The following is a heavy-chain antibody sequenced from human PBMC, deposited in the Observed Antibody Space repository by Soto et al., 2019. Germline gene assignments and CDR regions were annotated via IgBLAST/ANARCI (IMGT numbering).Heavy chain of an antibody. J-gene: IGHJ3*02. CDR3: ARRSPSWAFDI. V-gene: IGHV3-23*01. CDR2: ISGSGSST. Sequence: EVQLLESGGGLVQSGGSLRLSCAASGFTFSTYAMNWVRQAPGKGLEGVSVISGSGSSTYYADSVKGRFSISRDHSKNMLYLQMSGLRAEDTAVYYCARRSPSWAFDIWGQGTMVTVSS. CDR1: GFTFSTYA. D-gene: IGHD2-15*01.